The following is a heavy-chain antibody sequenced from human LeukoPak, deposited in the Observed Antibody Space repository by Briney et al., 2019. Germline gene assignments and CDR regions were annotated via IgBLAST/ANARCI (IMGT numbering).Heavy chain of an antibody. CDR1: GFTFSSYA. CDR3: AKGSYYDSSGSFYFDY. CDR2: ISGSGDNT. D-gene: IGHD3-22*01. J-gene: IGHJ4*02. V-gene: IGHV3-23*01. Sequence: GGSLRLSCAASGFTFSSYAMSWVRQAPGKGLEWGSGISGSGDNTYYADSVKGRFTISRDNSKHTLYVQVNSLGPEDTAAYYCAKGSYYDSSGSFYFDYWGQGTLVTVSS.